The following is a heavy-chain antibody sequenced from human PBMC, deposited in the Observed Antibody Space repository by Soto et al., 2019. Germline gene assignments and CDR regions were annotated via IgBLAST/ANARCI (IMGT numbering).Heavy chain of an antibody. CDR1: GGSISSYY. D-gene: IGHD3-9*01. J-gene: IGHJ4*02. CDR2: IYYSGST. Sequence: SETLSLTCTVSGGSISSYYWSWIRQPPGKGLEWIGCIYYSGSTNYNPSLKSRVTISVDTSKNQFSLKLSSVTAADTAVYYCARDAFGTGYYVGFDYWGQGTLVTVPQ. V-gene: IGHV4-59*01. CDR3: ARDAFGTGYYVGFDY.